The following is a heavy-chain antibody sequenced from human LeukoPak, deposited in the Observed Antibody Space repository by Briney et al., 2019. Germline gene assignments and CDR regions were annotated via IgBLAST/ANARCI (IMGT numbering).Heavy chain of an antibody. J-gene: IGHJ3*02. D-gene: IGHD6-13*01. V-gene: IGHV3-23*01. Sequence: GSLLLSCAASGFTFSSYAMTWVRQAPGKGLDWVSGISASGGSTYYADSVKGRFTISRDNSKNTLYLQMNSLRADDPAVYYCAKYTRSSWYTAFDIWGQGIMVTVAS. CDR3: AKYTRSSWYTAFDI. CDR2: ISASGGST. CDR1: GFTFSSYA.